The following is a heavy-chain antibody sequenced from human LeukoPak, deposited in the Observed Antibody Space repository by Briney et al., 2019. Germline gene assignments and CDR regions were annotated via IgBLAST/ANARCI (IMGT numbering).Heavy chain of an antibody. V-gene: IGHV3-33*01. Sequence: PGGSLRLSCAASGFTFSSYGMHWVRQAPGKGLEWVAVIWYDGSNKYYVDSVKGRFTISRDNSKNTLYLQMNSLRAEDTAVYYCARGLDYDSSGYFGYWGQGTLVTVSS. CDR3: ARGLDYDSSGYFGY. CDR1: GFTFSSYG. CDR2: IWYDGSNK. J-gene: IGHJ4*02. D-gene: IGHD3-22*01.